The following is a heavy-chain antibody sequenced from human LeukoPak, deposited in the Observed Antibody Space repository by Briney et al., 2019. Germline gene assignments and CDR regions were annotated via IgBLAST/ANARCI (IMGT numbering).Heavy chain of an antibody. CDR3: AREGAARNFDY. V-gene: IGHV4-4*07. CDR2: IYTSGST. CDR1: GGSFSGYY. J-gene: IGHJ4*02. Sequence: SETLSLTCAVYGGSFSGYYWSWIRQPAGKGLEWIGRIYTSGSTNYNPSLKSRVTISVDTSKNQFSLKLSSVTAADTAVYYCAREGAARNFDYWGQGILVTVSS. D-gene: IGHD6-6*01.